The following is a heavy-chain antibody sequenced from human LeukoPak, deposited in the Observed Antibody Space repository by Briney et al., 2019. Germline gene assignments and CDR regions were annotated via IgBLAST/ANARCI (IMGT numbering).Heavy chain of an antibody. J-gene: IGHJ4*02. Sequence: SQTLSLTCTVSGGSISSGGYYWSWIRQHPGKGLEWIGYIYYSGSTYYNSSLKSRVTISVDTSKNQFSLKLSSVTAADTAVYYCARWGTGFDYWAREPWSPSPQ. CDR2: IYYSGST. D-gene: IGHD1-1*01. CDR1: GGSISSGGYY. V-gene: IGHV4-31*03. CDR3: ARWGTGFDY.